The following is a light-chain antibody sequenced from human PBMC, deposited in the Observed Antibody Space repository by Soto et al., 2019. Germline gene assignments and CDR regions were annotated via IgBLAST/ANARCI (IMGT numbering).Light chain of an antibody. Sequence: DIQMTQSPSTLSASVGDRVTITCRASQSISSWLAWYQQKPGKAPKLLIYDASSLESGVPSRFSGSGSGTEFTLTISSLQPDDVATYYCQQYNSYSWKLVQGTKVEIK. CDR3: QQYNSYSWK. J-gene: IGKJ1*01. V-gene: IGKV1-5*01. CDR2: DAS. CDR1: QSISSW.